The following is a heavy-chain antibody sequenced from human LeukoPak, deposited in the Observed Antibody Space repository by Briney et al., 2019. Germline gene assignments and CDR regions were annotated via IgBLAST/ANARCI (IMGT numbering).Heavy chain of an antibody. CDR2: ISGSGGST. CDR1: GFTFSSYA. Sequence: GGSLRLSCAASGFTFSSYAMSWVRQAPGKGLEWVSAISGSGGSTYYADSVEGRFTISRDNSKNTLYLQMNSLRAEDTAVYYCANNYDILTGYPYYFDYWGQGTLVTVSS. V-gene: IGHV3-23*01. CDR3: ANNYDILTGYPYYFDY. J-gene: IGHJ4*02. D-gene: IGHD3-9*01.